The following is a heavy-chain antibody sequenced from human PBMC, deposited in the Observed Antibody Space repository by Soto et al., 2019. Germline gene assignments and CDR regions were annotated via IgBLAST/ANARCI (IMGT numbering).Heavy chain of an antibody. CDR2: INPKTGDT. V-gene: IGHV1-2*02. J-gene: IGHJ4*02. D-gene: IGHD6-6*01. Sequence: QMQLVQSGAEARKPGASVKVSCKPSGYTFTGSYLNWVRQAPGRGLEWVGWINPKTGDTKNAQKFQGRVTMTTDTSISTGYMELRGLKSDDTAVYYCVTGDHLVRWGQGTRVTVSS. CDR1: GYTFTGSY. CDR3: VTGDHLVR.